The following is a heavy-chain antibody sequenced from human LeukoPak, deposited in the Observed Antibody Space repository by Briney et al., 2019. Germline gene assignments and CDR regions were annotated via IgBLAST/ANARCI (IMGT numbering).Heavy chain of an antibody. CDR3: AREEAYDILTGWEPMGVDY. CDR1: GYRFDNYY. J-gene: IGHJ4*02. CDR2: LNPDSGET. D-gene: IGHD3-9*01. V-gene: IGHV1-2*02. Sequence: ASVKVSCKGSGYRFDNYYLHWVRQAPGQGLEWMGWLNPDSGETKYVEKFQGRVSMTRDTSISTAYMELDRLTSDDTAVYYCAREEAYDILTGWEPMGVDYWGQGTLVTVSS.